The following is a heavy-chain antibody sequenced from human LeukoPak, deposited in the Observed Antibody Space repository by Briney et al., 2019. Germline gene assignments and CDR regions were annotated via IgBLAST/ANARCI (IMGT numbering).Heavy chain of an antibody. D-gene: IGHD3-10*01. V-gene: IGHV3-48*03. CDR2: ISSSGNTV. CDR3: ARLFYYGSGNYAFDI. J-gene: IGHJ3*02. CDR1: GFTFSSSE. Sequence: GGSLRLSYAASGFTFSSSEMNWVRQAPGRGLEWVSYISSSGNTVYYADSVKGRFTISRDNAKNSLYLQMNSLRAADTAVYYCARLFYYGSGNYAFDIWGQGTMVTVSS.